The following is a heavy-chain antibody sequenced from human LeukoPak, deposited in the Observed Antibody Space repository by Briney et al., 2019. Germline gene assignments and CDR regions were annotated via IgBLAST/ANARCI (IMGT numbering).Heavy chain of an antibody. D-gene: IGHD1-20*01. Sequence: ASETLSLTCTVSGGSISSYYWSWIRQPAGKGLEWIGRIYTSGSTNYNPSLKSRVTMSVDTSKNQFSLKLSSVTAADTAVYYCARAPGHSGYNWNDGYYYYGMDVWGQGTTVTVSS. V-gene: IGHV4-4*07. CDR1: GGSISSYY. CDR3: ARAPGHSGYNWNDGYYYYGMDV. CDR2: IYTSGST. J-gene: IGHJ6*02.